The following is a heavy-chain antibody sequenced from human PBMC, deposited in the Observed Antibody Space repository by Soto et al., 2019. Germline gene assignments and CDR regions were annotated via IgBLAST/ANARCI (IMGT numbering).Heavy chain of an antibody. CDR1: GYTVTAYY. CDR3: ARGGGVGVAGSAAFDM. CDR2: INPATGAA. J-gene: IGHJ3*02. D-gene: IGHD3-3*01. Sequence: QLHLVQSGAVVKKPGASVTVSCSASGYTVTAYYMHWVRQAPGRGLEWMGGINPATGAAKYTQTLQGRVTMTRDTSKSTVFMELSGLTSEDTGVFYCARGGGVGVAGSAAFDMWGQGTLVTVSS. V-gene: IGHV1-2*02.